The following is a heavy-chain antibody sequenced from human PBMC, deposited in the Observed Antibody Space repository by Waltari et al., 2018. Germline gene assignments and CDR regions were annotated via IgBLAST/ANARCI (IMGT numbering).Heavy chain of an antibody. Sequence: QLQLQESGPGLVKPSETLSLTCTVSGGSISSESYYWGWIRQPPGKGLEWIGIISYSWRTYYNPSLKSRVTISVDTSKNQFSLKLSSVTAADTAVYYCARLSYHIVTGYGWFDPWGLGTLVTVSS. J-gene: IGHJ5*02. CDR2: ISYSWRT. CDR3: ARLSYHIVTGYGWFDP. D-gene: IGHD3-9*01. CDR1: GGSISSESYY. V-gene: IGHV4-39*01.